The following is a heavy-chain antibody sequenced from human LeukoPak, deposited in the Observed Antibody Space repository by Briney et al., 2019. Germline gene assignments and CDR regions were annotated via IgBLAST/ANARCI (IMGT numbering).Heavy chain of an antibody. CDR3: ARLTLTGVGGRGWFDS. CDR1: GDSISNSGWS. J-gene: IGHJ5*01. V-gene: IGHV4-39*01. Sequence: PSETLSLTCIVSGDSISNSGWSWGWIRQPPGKGLEWIGTMPYDENVADKGTPSYNPSLRGRVTISADTSKNQLSLKVNSVTAADTASYYCARLTLTGVGGRGWFDSWGQGTLVIVSS. CDR2: MPYDENVADKGTP. D-gene: IGHD3-3*01.